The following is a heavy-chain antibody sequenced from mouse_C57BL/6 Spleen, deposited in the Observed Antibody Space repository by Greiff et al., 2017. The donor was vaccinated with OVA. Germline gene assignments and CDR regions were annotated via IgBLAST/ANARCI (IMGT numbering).Heavy chain of an antibody. D-gene: IGHD1-1*01. V-gene: IGHV5-17*01. CDR3: ARGYLATVCDY. Sequence: DVKLVESGGGLVKPGGSLKLSCAASGFTFSDYGMHWVRQAPEKGLEWVAYISSGSSTIYYADTVKGRFTISRDTAKNTLFLQMTSLRSEDTAMYYCARGYLATVCDYWGQGTTLTVSS. J-gene: IGHJ2*01. CDR2: ISSGSSTI. CDR1: GFTFSDYG.